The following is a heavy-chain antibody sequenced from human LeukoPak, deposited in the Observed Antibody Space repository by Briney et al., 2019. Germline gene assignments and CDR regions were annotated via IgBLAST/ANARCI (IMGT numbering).Heavy chain of an antibody. J-gene: IGHJ6*03. Sequence: SETLSLTCAVYGGSFSGYYWSWIRQPPGKGLEWIGEINHSGSTNYNPSLKSRVTISVDTSKNQFSLKLSSVTAADTAVYYCARATNYYDSSGYSPNRYYYYYYYMDVWGKGTTVTVSS. CDR1: GGSFSGYY. D-gene: IGHD3-22*01. V-gene: IGHV4-34*01. CDR3: ARATNYYDSSGYSPNRYYYYYYYMDV. CDR2: INHSGST.